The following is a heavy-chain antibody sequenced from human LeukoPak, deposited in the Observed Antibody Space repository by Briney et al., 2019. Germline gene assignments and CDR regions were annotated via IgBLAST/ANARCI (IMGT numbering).Heavy chain of an antibody. CDR2: TNPSGGST. D-gene: IGHD6-13*01. Sequence: ASVKVSCKASGYTFTSYYMHWVRQAPGQGLEWMGTTNPSGGSTSYAQKFQGRVTMTRDTSTSTVYMELSSLRSEDTAVYYCARGRGGRIAAAASPSGYWGQGTLVTVSS. V-gene: IGHV1-46*01. CDR3: ARGRGGRIAAAASPSGY. J-gene: IGHJ4*02. CDR1: GYTFTSYY.